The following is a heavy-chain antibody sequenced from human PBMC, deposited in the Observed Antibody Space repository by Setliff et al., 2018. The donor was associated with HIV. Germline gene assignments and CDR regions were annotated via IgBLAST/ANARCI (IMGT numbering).Heavy chain of an antibody. CDR3: AREGWSDHYYYYMDV. D-gene: IGHD2-15*01. J-gene: IGHJ6*03. Sequence: ASVKVSCKASGYTFTSYGISWVRQAPGQGLEWMGWISAYNGNTNYAQKLQGRVTMTRDTSTSTAYMELRSLRSDDTAVYYCAREGWSDHYYYYMDVWDKGTTVTVSS. CDR1: GYTFTSYG. V-gene: IGHV1-18*01. CDR2: ISAYNGNT.